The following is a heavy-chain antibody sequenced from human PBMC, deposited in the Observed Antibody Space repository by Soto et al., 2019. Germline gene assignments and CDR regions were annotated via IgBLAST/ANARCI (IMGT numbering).Heavy chain of an antibody. CDR1: GFTFSSYA. J-gene: IGHJ6*02. CDR2: ISGSGGST. CDR3: ASFSVYYLNYYYLGMGV. V-gene: IGHV3-23*01. Sequence: GSLRLSCAASGFTFSSYAMSWVRQAPGKGLEWVSAISGSGGSTYYADSVKGRFTISRDNSKNTLYLQMNSLRAEDTAVYYCASFSVYYLNYYYLGMGVWGQGTTVTVS. D-gene: IGHD3-22*01.